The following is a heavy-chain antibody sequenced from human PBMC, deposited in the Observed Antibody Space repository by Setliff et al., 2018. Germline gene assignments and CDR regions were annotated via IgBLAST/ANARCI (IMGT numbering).Heavy chain of an antibody. CDR3: ARVDFTMIQGVLGL. CDR2: IASSGST. Sequence: SETLSLTCSVSGESITSGTYSWLWIRQSGGKGLEWIGRIASSGSTTSNPSLESRVTVLLDMSSNQFSLDLTSVTAADTAVYYCARVDFTMIQGVLGLWGQGTLVTVSS. V-gene: IGHV4-61*02. D-gene: IGHD3-10*01. J-gene: IGHJ1*01. CDR1: GESITSGTYS.